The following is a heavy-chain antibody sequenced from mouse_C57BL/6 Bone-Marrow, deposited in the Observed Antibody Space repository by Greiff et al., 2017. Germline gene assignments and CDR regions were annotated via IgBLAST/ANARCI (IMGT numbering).Heavy chain of an antibody. CDR2: ISDGGSYT. CDR3: ARDERFAY. Sequence: DVQLVESGGGLVKPGGSLKLSCAASGFTFSSYAMSWVRQTPEKRLEWVATISDGGSYTYYPDNVKGRFTISRDNAKNNLYQQMSHLKSEDTAMYYCARDERFAYWGQGTLVTVSA. CDR1: GFTFSSYA. V-gene: IGHV5-4*01. J-gene: IGHJ3*01.